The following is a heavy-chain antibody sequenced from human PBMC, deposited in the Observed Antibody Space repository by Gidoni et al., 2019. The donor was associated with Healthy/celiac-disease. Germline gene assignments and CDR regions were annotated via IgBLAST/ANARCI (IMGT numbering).Heavy chain of an antibody. CDR1: GFTFSSYA. CDR2: ISGRGGST. V-gene: IGHV3-23*01. D-gene: IGHD3-3*01. J-gene: IGHJ3*02. Sequence: EVQLLESGGGLVQPGGSLRLSCAASGFTFSSYAMSWVRQAPGKGLEWVSAISGRGGSTYYADSVKGRFTISRDNSKNTLYLQMNSLRAEDTAVYYCAKEIFGVVTTTGAFDIWGQGTMVTVSS. CDR3: AKEIFGVVTTTGAFDI.